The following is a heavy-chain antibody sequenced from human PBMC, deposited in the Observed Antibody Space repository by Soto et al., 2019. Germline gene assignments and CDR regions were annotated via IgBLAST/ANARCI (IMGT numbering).Heavy chain of an antibody. V-gene: IGHV1-18*01. CDR2: ISAYNGNT. CDR1: GYTFTSYG. CDR3: ATTEGTTGFSDWFDP. J-gene: IGHJ5*02. D-gene: IGHD4-17*01. Sequence: QVQLVQSGAEVKKPGASVKVSCKASGYTFTSYGISWVRQAPGQGLEWMGWISAYNGNTNYAQKLQGRVTMTTDTSTSTAYMELRSRRSDDTAVYYCATTEGTTGFSDWFDPWGQGTLVTVSS.